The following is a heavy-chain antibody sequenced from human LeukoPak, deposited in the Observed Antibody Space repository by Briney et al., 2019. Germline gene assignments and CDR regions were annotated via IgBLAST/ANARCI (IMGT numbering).Heavy chain of an antibody. CDR2: ISSDGSST. D-gene: IGHD1-26*01. Sequence: GGSLRLSCAASGFTFSNYWMHWVRQAPGKGLVWVSRISSDGSSTSYADSVKGRFTISRDNTKNTLYLQMNSLRAEDTAVYYCVRDAGREFDYWGQGTLVTVSS. J-gene: IGHJ4*02. CDR1: GFTFSNYW. CDR3: VRDAGREFDY. V-gene: IGHV3-74*01.